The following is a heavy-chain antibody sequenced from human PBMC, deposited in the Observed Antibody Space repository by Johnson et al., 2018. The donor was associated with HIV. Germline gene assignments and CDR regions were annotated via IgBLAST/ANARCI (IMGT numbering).Heavy chain of an antibody. V-gene: IGHV3-30*03. CDR2: ISYDGSKK. J-gene: IGHJ3*02. Sequence: QVQLVESGGGLIQSGGSLRLSCAASGFTFNDYGMSWVRQAPGKGLEWVSSISYDGSKKHYVDSVKGRFTISRDNSKNTLYLQMNSLRAEDTAVYYCARDYHYVWGSSYGFDIWGQGTMVIVSS. CDR3: ARDYHYVWGSSYGFDI. CDR1: GFTFNDYG. D-gene: IGHD3-16*01.